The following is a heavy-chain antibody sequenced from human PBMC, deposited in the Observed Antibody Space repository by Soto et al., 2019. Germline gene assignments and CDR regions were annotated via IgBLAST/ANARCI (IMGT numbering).Heavy chain of an antibody. CDR1: GFTFSSYG. Sequence: QVQLVESGGGVVQPGRSLRLSCAASGFTFSSYGMHWVRQAPGKGLEWVAVISDDGSNKYYADSVKGRFTISRDNSKNTLYLQMTSLRAEDTAVYYCAKDFKDFDYWGQGTLVTVAS. CDR3: AKDFKDFDY. J-gene: IGHJ4*02. V-gene: IGHV3-30*18. CDR2: ISDDGSNK.